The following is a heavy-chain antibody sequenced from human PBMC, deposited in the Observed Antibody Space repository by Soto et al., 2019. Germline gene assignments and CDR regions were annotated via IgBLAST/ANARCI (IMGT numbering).Heavy chain of an antibody. J-gene: IGHJ5*02. CDR3: ATQEVGGSYVYTFDP. Sequence: SATRSLTCTVTGGSITSCSYSWGWGRQPPGKGLEWIGNIYYSGSTYYNPSLKSRVTISVDTSKNQFSLKLSSVTAADTAVYYCATQEVGGSYVYTFDPWGQG. CDR1: GGSITSCSYS. CDR2: IYYSGST. V-gene: IGHV4-39*01. D-gene: IGHD1-26*01.